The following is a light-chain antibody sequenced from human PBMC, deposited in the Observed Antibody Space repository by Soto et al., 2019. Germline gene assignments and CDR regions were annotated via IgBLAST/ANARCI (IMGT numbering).Light chain of an antibody. J-gene: IGKJ1*01. CDR3: QQYGSSTGWT. CDR2: GAS. Sequence: EIVLTQSPGTLSLSPGERATLSCGASQSVSSSYLAWYQQEPGQAPRLLIYGASSRATGIPDRFSGSGSGTDFTLTISRLEPEDFAVYYCQQYGSSTGWTFGQGTKVDIK. V-gene: IGKV3-20*01. CDR1: QSVSSSY.